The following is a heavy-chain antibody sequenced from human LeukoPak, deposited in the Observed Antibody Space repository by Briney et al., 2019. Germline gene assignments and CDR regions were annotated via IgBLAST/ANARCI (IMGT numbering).Heavy chain of an antibody. V-gene: IGHV3-30*18. Sequence: GGSLRLSCAASGFTFSSYGMHWVRQAPGKGLEWVAVISYDGSNKYYADSVKGRFTISRDNSKNTLYLQMNSLRAEDTAVYYCAKGTYYYDSSGWRLMDVWGQGTTVTVSS. CDR2: ISYDGSNK. CDR1: GFTFSSYG. D-gene: IGHD3-22*01. CDR3: AKGTYYYDSSGWRLMDV. J-gene: IGHJ6*02.